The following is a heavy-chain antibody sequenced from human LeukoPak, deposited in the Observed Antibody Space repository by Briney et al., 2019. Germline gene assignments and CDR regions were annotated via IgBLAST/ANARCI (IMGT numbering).Heavy chain of an antibody. J-gene: IGHJ4*02. V-gene: IGHV3-23*01. D-gene: IGHD3-10*01. Sequence: PGGALRLSFSASGFTFSSYAMSLGRQAPRKRLELVSAISGIGGSTYYADSLKVRFTISRDTSKNTLYLQMDSRRAYDTAPYYLAKRMGYRSGSFVGGGLDYWGQGTLVTVSS. CDR1: GFTFSSYA. CDR3: AKRMGYRSGSFVGGGLDY. CDR2: ISGIGGST.